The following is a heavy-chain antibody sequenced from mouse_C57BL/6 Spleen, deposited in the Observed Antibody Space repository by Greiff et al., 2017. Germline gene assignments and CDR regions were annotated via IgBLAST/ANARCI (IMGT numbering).Heavy chain of an antibody. Sequence: QVQLQQPGAELVRPGSSVKLSCKASGYTFTSYWMHWVQQRPIQGLEWIGNIGPSDSETHYNQKFKDKATLTVDKSSSTAYMQLSSLTSEDSAVYYCAIPYGSSLDYWGQGTTLTVSS. J-gene: IGHJ2*01. D-gene: IGHD1-1*01. CDR2: IGPSDSET. CDR3: AIPYGSSLDY. V-gene: IGHV1-52*01. CDR1: GYTFTSYW.